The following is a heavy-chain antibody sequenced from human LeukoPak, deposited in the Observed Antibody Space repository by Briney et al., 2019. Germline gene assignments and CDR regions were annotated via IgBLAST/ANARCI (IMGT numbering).Heavy chain of an antibody. J-gene: IGHJ4*02. Sequence: GGALRLSCAASGFTFSYYSLKWVRQAPGKGLEWVSSITKSNSMYYADSLKGRFTISRDNAKNSLYLQMNSLRAEDTAVYYCARGFPYYYDTSGYFFDYWGQGTLVTVSS. D-gene: IGHD3-22*01. CDR3: ARGFPYYYDTSGYFFDY. V-gene: IGHV3-69-1*02. CDR1: GFTFSYYS. CDR2: ITKSNSM.